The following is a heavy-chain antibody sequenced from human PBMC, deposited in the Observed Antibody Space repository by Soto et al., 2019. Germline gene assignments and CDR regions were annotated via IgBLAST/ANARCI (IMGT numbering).Heavy chain of an antibody. CDR1: GFTFSSYS. D-gene: IGHD3-10*01. V-gene: IGHV3-21*01. J-gene: IGHJ4*02. CDR2: ISSSSSYI. CDR3: ARDQTHYYGSGSYFLPDY. Sequence: EVQLVESGGGLVKPGGSLRLSCAASGFTFSSYSMNWVRQAPGKGLERVSSISSSSSYIYYADSVKGRFTISRDNAKNSLYLQMNSLRAEDTAVYYCARDQTHYYGSGSYFLPDYWGQGTLVTVSS.